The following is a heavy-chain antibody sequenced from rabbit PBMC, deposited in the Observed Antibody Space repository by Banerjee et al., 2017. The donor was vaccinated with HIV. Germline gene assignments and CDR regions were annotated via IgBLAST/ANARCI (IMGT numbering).Heavy chain of an antibody. D-gene: IGHD2-1*01. Sequence: QEQLVESGGGLVQPGGSLKLSCKASGFILSSYGVSWVRQAPGKGLEWIGYIDPVFGTTYYANWVNGRFTISSHNAQNTLYLQLNSLTAADTATYFCAGAISYDDYGARYYFNLWGQGTLVTVS. V-gene: IGHV1S47*01. CDR1: GFILSSYG. CDR3: AGAISYDDYGARYYFNL. CDR2: IDPVFGTT. J-gene: IGHJ4*01.